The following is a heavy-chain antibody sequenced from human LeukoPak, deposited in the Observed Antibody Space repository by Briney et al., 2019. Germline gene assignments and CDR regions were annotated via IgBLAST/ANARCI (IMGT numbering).Heavy chain of an antibody. J-gene: IGHJ4*02. CDR1: GGSISSYY. D-gene: IGHD6-13*01. CDR2: IYYSGST. Sequence: PSKTLSLTCTVSGGSISSYYWSWIRQPPGKGLEWIGYIYYSGSTNYSPSLKSRVTISVDTSKNQFSLKLSSVTAADTAVYYCARLYSSSLGRVFDYWGQGTLVTVSS. V-gene: IGHV4-59*01. CDR3: ARLYSSSLGRVFDY.